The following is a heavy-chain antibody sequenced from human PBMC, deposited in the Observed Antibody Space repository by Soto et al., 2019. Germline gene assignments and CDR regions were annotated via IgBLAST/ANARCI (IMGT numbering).Heavy chain of an antibody. D-gene: IGHD4-17*01. CDR1: GFTFSSYS. J-gene: IGHJ4*02. V-gene: IGHV3-21*01. Sequence: EVQLVESGGGLVKPGGSLRLSCAASGFTFSSYSMNWVRQAPGKGLEWVSSIRSSSSYIYYADSVKGRFTISRDNAKNSLYLQMNSLRAEDTAVYYCARDTLTTVDYWGQGTLVTVSS. CDR2: IRSSSSYI. CDR3: ARDTLTTVDY.